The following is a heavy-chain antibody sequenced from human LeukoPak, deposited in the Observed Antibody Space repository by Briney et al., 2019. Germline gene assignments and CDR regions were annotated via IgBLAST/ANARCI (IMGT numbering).Heavy chain of an antibody. V-gene: IGHV1-2*02. Sequence: ASVKVSCKASGYTFTGSYMHWVRQAPGQGLEWMGWINPNSGGTSYAQKFQGKVTMTRDTSISTAYMDLSSLTSDDTAVYYRARGTSGSPWRLDYWGHGTLVAVSS. D-gene: IGHD6-19*01. CDR1: GYTFTGSY. J-gene: IGHJ4*01. CDR2: INPNSGGT. CDR3: ARGTSGSPWRLDY.